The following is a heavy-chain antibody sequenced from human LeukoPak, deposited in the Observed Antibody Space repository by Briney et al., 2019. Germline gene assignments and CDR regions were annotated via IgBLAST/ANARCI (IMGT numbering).Heavy chain of an antibody. CDR2: IYTSGST. V-gene: IGHV4-4*07. CDR1: GGSISSYY. Sequence: SETLSLTCTVSGGSISSYYWSWIRQPAGKGLEWIGRIYTSGSTNYNPSLKSRVTMSVDTSKNQFSLKLSSVTAADTAVYYCARELVVAAAGRRFDPWGQGTLVTVSS. D-gene: IGHD2-2*01. CDR3: ARELVVAAAGRRFDP. J-gene: IGHJ5*02.